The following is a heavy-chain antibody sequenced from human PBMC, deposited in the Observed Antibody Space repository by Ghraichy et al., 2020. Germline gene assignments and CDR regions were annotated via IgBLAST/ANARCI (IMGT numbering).Heavy chain of an antibody. V-gene: IGHV3-21*01. CDR2: ISGRSTYI. J-gene: IGHJ6*03. CDR3: ARWVYCGGDCYYFYYMDV. D-gene: IGHD2-21*01. CDR1: GFTFSSYN. Sequence: GGSLRLSCAAAGFTFSSYNMNWVRQAPGKGLEWVSSISGRSTYIYYADSVKGRFTISRDNAKNSLYLQMNSLRAEDTAVYYCARWVYCGGDCYYFYYMDVWGKGTKVTVSS.